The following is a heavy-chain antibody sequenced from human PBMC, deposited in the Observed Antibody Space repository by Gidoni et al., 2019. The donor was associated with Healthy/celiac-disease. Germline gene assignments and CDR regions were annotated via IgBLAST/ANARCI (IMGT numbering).Heavy chain of an antibody. Sequence: QLQLQESGPGLVKPSETMSLPCTVSGGPVRSSSYYWGWIRQPPGKGLEWIGSIYYSGSTYYNPSLKSRVTISVDTSKNQFSLKLSSVTAADTAVYYCARDSTSFGVVIRTLFDYWGQGTLVTVSS. J-gene: IGHJ4*02. D-gene: IGHD3-3*01. CDR3: ARDSTSFGVVIRTLFDY. CDR2: IYYSGST. CDR1: GGPVRSSSYY. V-gene: IGHV4-39*07.